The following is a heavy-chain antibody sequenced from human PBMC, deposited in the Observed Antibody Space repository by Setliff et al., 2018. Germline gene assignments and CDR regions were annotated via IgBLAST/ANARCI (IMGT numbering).Heavy chain of an antibody. CDR3: ARTCSGSGCYAGLES. V-gene: IGHV3-64*02. CDR1: GFTFSSYA. CDR2: ISTNGGST. Sequence: GGSLRLSCAASGFTFSSYAMHWVRQAPGKGLEYVSSISTNGGSTYYTDSVKGRFTISRDNSKNTLYLQMNSLRPEDTAVYYCARTCSGSGCYAGLESWGQGTPVTVSS. J-gene: IGHJ4*02. D-gene: IGHD2-15*01.